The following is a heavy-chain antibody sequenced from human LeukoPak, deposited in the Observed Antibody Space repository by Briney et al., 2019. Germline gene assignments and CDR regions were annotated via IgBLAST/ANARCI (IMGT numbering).Heavy chain of an antibody. Sequence: DSVRGRFTISRDNANSSLYLQINSLRAEDTAVYFCARTVPQWLVQGAFDYWGQGTLVTVSS. J-gene: IGHJ4*02. D-gene: IGHD6-19*01. V-gene: IGHV3-7*04. CDR3: ARTVPQWLVQGAFDY.